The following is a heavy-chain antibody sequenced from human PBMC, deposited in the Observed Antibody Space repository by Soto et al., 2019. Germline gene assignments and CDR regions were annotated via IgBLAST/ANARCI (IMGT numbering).Heavy chain of an antibody. CDR1: GFTFSSYG. Sequence: GGSLRLSCAASGFTFSSYGMHWVRQAPGKGLEWVAVIWYDGSNKYYADSVKGRFTISRDNSKNTLYLQMNSLRAEDTAVYYCARDIDNRKYDFWSGYPYGGGYYYYGMDVWGQGTTVTVSS. J-gene: IGHJ6*02. CDR3: ARDIDNRKYDFWSGYPYGGGYYYYGMDV. D-gene: IGHD3-3*01. CDR2: IWYDGSNK. V-gene: IGHV3-33*01.